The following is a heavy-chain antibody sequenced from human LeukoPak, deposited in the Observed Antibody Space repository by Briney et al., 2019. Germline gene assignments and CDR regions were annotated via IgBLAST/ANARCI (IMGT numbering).Heavy chain of an antibody. V-gene: IGHV5-51*01. Sequence: GESLQISCQGSGYSFTSYWIGWVRQMPGKGLEWMGIIYPGDSDTRYSPSFQGQVTISADKSTSTAYLQWSSLKASDTAMYYCARRSGSAWFDPWGQGTLVTVSS. CDR1: GYSFTSYW. D-gene: IGHD3-3*01. CDR2: IYPGDSDT. J-gene: IGHJ5*02. CDR3: ARRSGSAWFDP.